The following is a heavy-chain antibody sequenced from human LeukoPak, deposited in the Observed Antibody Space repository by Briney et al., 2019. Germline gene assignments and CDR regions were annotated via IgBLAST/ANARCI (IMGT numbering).Heavy chain of an antibody. J-gene: IGHJ5*02. V-gene: IGHV1-69*05. Sequence: ASVKVSCKASGGTFRNYSVSWVRQAPGQGLEWMGGIVPIFRSGNYAQNFHDRVTITTDESMITVYMELSSLTSDDTAVYYCAREANSRTMNRGARREYNWFDPWCQGTLVTVSS. D-gene: IGHD1/OR15-1a*01. CDR3: AREANSRTMNRGARREYNWFDP. CDR2: IVPIFRSG. CDR1: GGTFRNYS.